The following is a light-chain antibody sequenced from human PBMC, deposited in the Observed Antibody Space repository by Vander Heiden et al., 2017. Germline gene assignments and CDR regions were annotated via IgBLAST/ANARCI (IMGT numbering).Light chain of an antibody. CDR3: QSADSSGSYV. Sequence: SYELTQPPSVSVSPGQTARITCSGDALPKQYAYWYQQKPGQAPVLVIYKDYERPAGIPARFSGSSAGTTVTLTISGGQAEDEADYYCQSADSSGSYVFGTGTKVTVL. V-gene: IGLV3-25*03. CDR2: KDY. CDR1: ALPKQY. J-gene: IGLJ1*01.